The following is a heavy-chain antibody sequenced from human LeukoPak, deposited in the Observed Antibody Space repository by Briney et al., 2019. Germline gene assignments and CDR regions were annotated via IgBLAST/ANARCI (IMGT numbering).Heavy chain of an antibody. CDR2: IYSGGST. V-gene: IGHV3-53*01. D-gene: IGHD5-12*01. CDR3: AREGEGYDGFYYYYYMDV. J-gene: IGHJ6*03. Sequence: GGSLRLSCAASGFTVSSNYMSWVRQAPGKGLEWVSVIYSGGSTYYADSVKGRFTISRDNSKNTLYLQMNSLRAEDTAVYYCAREGEGYDGFYYYYYMDVWGKGTTVTVSS. CDR1: GFTVSSNY.